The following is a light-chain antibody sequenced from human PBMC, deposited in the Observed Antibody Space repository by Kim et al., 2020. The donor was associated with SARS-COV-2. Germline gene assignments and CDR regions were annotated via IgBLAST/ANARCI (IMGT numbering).Light chain of an antibody. J-gene: IGKJ4*01. CDR1: QSINTY. V-gene: IGKV1-39*01. CDR3: QQSHTAPLLT. CDR2: AAS. Sequence: DIQMTQSPSSLAASVGERVTIACRASQSINTYLNWYQQKPGKAPKLLIYAASTLQSGVPSRFSGSGSGTDFTLTISSLQPEDFATYYCQQSHTAPLLTFGGGTKVDIK.